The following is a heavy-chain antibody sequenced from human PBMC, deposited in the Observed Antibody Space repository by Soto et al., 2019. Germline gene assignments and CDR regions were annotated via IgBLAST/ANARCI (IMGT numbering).Heavy chain of an antibody. CDR2: INASGRP. J-gene: IGHJ5*02. Sequence: QVQLQESGPGLVKPSETLSLTCSVYGGSFSSHYWSWIRQPPGKGLEWIGEINASGRPTYNPSLTSRITISVDTSKNQFSLTLSSVTAADTAVYYCARASVGTGWFDPWGQGTLVTVSS. V-gene: IGHV4-34*10. CDR3: ARASVGTGWFDP. CDR1: GGSFSSHY. D-gene: IGHD3-10*01.